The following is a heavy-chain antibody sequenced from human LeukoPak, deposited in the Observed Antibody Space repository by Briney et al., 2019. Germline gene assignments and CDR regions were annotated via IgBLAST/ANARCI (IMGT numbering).Heavy chain of an antibody. V-gene: IGHV3-21*04. J-gene: IGHJ4*02. CDR1: GFTFNTYS. CDR2: ISSSSSYI. D-gene: IGHD3-10*01. Sequence: PGGSLRLSCSASGFTFNTYSMNWVRQAPGKGLEWVSSISSSSSYIYYADSVKGRFTISRDNAKHSLYLQMNSLRAEDTAVYYCEATNYGSGSVFDYWGQGTLVTVSS. CDR3: EATNYGSGSVFDY.